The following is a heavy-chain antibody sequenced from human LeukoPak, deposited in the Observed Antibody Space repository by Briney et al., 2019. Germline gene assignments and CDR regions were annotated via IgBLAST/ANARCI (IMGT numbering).Heavy chain of an antibody. J-gene: IGHJ4*02. V-gene: IGHV4-59*01. CDR1: GGSISSYY. D-gene: IGHD7-27*01. CDR2: IYYSGST. CDR3: ARVRGLGLASDY. Sequence: SETLSLTCTVSGGSISSYYWSWIRQPPGKGLEWIGYIYYSGSTNYNPSLKSRVTISVDTSKNQFSLKLSSVTAADTAVYYCARVRGLGLASDYWGQGTLVTVSS.